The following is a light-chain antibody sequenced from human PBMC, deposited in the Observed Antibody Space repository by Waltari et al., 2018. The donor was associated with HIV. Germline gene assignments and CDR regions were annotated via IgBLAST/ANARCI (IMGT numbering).Light chain of an antibody. Sequence: DIQMTQYPYTLSASVGERVIITCRASQSINNWLAWYQQKPGETPSLLLHEASKLESGVPSRFIGTGSGTEFTLTINGLQPDDFATYYCQQYNRYPYTFGQGTKLEIK. CDR2: EAS. CDR3: QQYNRYPYT. V-gene: IGKV1-5*01. CDR1: QSINNW. J-gene: IGKJ2*01.